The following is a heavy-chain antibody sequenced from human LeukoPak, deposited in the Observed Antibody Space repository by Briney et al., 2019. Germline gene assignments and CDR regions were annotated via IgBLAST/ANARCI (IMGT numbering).Heavy chain of an antibody. CDR3: ARGYYYDSSSFDY. CDR1: GGSISSSSYY. D-gene: IGHD3-22*01. J-gene: IGHJ4*02. CDR2: IYYSGST. V-gene: IGHV4-61*01. Sequence: SETLSLTCTVSGGSISSSSYYWSWIRQPPGKGLEWIGYIYYSGSTNYNPSLKSRVTISVDTSKNQFSLKLSSVTAADTAVYYCARGYYYDSSSFDYWGQGTLVTVSS.